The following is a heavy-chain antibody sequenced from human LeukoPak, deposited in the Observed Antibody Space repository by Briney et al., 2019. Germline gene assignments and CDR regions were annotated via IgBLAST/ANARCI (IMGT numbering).Heavy chain of an antibody. CDR3: AKGRFTVPSEVDY. J-gene: IGHJ4*02. V-gene: IGHV3-48*01. Sequence: GGSLRLSCAASGFTFSSYSMNWVRQAPGKGLEWVSYISSSSSTIYYADSVKGRFTISRDNSKNTLYLQMNSLRAEDTAVYYCAKGRFTVPSEVDYWGQGTLVTVSS. CDR2: ISSSSSTI. D-gene: IGHD1-14*01. CDR1: GFTFSSYS.